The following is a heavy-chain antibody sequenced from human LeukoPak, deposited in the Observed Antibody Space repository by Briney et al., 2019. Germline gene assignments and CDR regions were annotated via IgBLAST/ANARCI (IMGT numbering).Heavy chain of an antibody. D-gene: IGHD6-13*01. CDR3: ASSIAAAAGDRRLFDY. J-gene: IGHJ4*02. CDR2: INHSGST. CDR1: GGSFSGCY. V-gene: IGHV4-34*01. Sequence: SETLSLTCAVYGGSFSGCYWSWIRQPPGKGLEWIGEINHSGSTNYNPSLKSRVTISVDTSKNQFSLKLSSVTAADTAVYYCASSIAAAAGDRRLFDYWGQGTLVTVSS.